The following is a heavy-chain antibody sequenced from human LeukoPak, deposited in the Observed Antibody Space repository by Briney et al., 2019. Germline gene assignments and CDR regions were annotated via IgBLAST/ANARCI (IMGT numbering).Heavy chain of an antibody. J-gene: IGHJ4*02. CDR1: GFTFSDYY. CDR3: ARDFDYYDDSGYQTYYFDY. Sequence: GGSLRLSCAASGFTFSDYYMSWIRQAPGKGLEWVSYISSSGSTILYADSVKGRFTISRDNAKNSLYLQMNSLRAEDTAVYYCARDFDYYDDSGYQTYYFDYWGQGTLVTVSS. CDR2: ISSSGSTI. D-gene: IGHD3-22*01. V-gene: IGHV3-11*01.